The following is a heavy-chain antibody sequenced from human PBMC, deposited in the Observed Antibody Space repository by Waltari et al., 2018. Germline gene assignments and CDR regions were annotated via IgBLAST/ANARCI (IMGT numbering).Heavy chain of an antibody. CDR2: ISRGSRYI. V-gene: IGHV3-21*01. Sequence: EVQLVGSGGGLVKPGGSLRLSCAASGFTFSSYTMNWVRQAPGKGLEWVSDISRGSRYIYYAASVKGRFTISRDNAKNSLYLQMNSLRAEDTAVYYCAREWGVMVGTAGYYFDYWGQGTLVTVSS. CDR1: GFTFSSYT. J-gene: IGHJ4*02. CDR3: AREWGVMVGTAGYYFDY. D-gene: IGHD2-15*01.